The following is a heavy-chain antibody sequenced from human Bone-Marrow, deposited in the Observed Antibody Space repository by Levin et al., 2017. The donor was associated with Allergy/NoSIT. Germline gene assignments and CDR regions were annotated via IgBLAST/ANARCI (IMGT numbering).Heavy chain of an antibody. CDR2: VYETGST. V-gene: IGHV4-39*01. J-gene: IGHJ4*02. Sequence: SETLSLTCSVSGGSISGSNYYWGWFRQPPGKGLEWIGSVYETGSTHSNPSLKRRVTMSVDTARNQVSLKLRSVTAADTAVYYCARPEATYDFGWTTGFEIWGRGMLVVVSS. CDR3: ARPEATYDFGWTTGFEI. D-gene: IGHD3/OR15-3a*01. CDR1: GGSISGSNYY.